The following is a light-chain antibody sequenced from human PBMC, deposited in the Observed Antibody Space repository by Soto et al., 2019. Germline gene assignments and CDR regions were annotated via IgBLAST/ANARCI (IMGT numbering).Light chain of an antibody. J-gene: IGKJ2*02. CDR2: TAF. CDR3: LQTYSTPGT. Sequence: DIQMTQSPSSLSASVGDRVTITCRASQSISGYLNWYQQKPGRAPNLLIYTAFSLQSGVPSRFSGSASGTDFTLIISSLQPEDFATYYCLQTYSTPGTFGQGTKLEIK. V-gene: IGKV1-39*01. CDR1: QSISGY.